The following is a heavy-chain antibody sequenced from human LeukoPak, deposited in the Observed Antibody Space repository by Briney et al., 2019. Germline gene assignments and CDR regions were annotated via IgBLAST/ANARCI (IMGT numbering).Heavy chain of an antibody. D-gene: IGHD2-2*01. J-gene: IGHJ4*02. Sequence: ASVKVSCKTSGYTFTGYHMHWVRQAPGQGLEWMGRINPNSGDTNYAQKFQGRVTMTRDTSISTAYVELSRLRSDDTAVYYCARDYCSSTSCLFDYWGQGTLVTVSS. V-gene: IGHV1-2*06. CDR2: INPNSGDT. CDR3: ARDYCSSTSCLFDY. CDR1: GYTFTGYH.